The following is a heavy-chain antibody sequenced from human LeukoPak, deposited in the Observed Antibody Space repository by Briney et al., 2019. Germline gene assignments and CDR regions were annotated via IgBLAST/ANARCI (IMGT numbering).Heavy chain of an antibody. Sequence: PGGSLRLSCAASGFSFSRYWMSWVRQAPVRGLEWVANIKPDGSEIYYVDSVKGRFTISRDNSKNTLYLQMNSLRAEDTAVYYCARDPAGVGATIDYWGQGTLVTVSS. CDR1: GFSFSRYW. D-gene: IGHD1-26*01. V-gene: IGHV3-7*01. CDR2: IKPDGSEI. CDR3: ARDPAGVGATIDY. J-gene: IGHJ4*02.